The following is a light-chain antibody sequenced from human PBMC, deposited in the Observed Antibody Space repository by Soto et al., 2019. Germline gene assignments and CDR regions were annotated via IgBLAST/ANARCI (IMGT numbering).Light chain of an antibody. CDR2: SNN. CDR3: AAWDDSLNVHYV. CDR1: SSNIGSNT. J-gene: IGLJ1*01. V-gene: IGLV1-44*01. Sequence: QSVLTQPPSASGTPGQRVTISCSGSSSNIGSNTVNWYQQLPGTALKLLIYSNNQRPSGVPDRFSGSKSGTSASLAISGLQSEDEADYYCAAWDDSLNVHYVFGTGNKVTVL.